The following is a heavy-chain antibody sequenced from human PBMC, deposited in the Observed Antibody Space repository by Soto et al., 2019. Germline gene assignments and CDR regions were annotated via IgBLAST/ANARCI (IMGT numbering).Heavy chain of an antibody. Sequence: GGSLRLSCAASGFTFSSYAMHWVRQAPGKGLEWVAVISYDGSNKYYADSVKGRFTISRDNSKNTLYLQMNSLRAEDTAVYYCARDESGSSPRSAGDYWGQGTLVTVSS. CDR2: ISYDGSNK. D-gene: IGHD1-26*01. J-gene: IGHJ4*02. V-gene: IGHV3-30-3*01. CDR3: ARDESGSSPRSAGDY. CDR1: GFTFSSYA.